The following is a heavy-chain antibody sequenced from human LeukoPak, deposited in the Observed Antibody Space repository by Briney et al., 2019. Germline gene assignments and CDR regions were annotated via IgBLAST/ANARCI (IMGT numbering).Heavy chain of an antibody. Sequence: PGGSQSLSCAASGFTFSSYWMSWVRQAPGKGLEWVAKIKQEGSEKYYVDSVKGRFTISRDNDKNSLYLQMNSLRAEDTAVYYCARERSGYCTNGVCYNWFDPWGQGTLVTVSS. CDR2: IKQEGSEK. V-gene: IGHV3-7*01. CDR1: GFTFSSYW. CDR3: ARERSGYCTNGVCYNWFDP. D-gene: IGHD2-8*01. J-gene: IGHJ5*02.